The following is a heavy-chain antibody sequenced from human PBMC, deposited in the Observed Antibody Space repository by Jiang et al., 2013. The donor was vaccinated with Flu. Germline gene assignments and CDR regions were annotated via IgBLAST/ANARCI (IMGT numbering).Heavy chain of an antibody. CDR1: GYTFTSHA. Sequence: GYTFTSHAMNWVRQAPGQGVGVDGWINTNTGNPTYAQVFTGRFVFSLDTSVSTAYLQISSLKADDSAVYYCARGDSSGWLFDYWGQGTLVTVSS. CDR3: ARGDSSGWLFDY. CDR2: INTNTGNP. D-gene: IGHD6-19*01. J-gene: IGHJ4*02. V-gene: IGHV7-4-1*02.